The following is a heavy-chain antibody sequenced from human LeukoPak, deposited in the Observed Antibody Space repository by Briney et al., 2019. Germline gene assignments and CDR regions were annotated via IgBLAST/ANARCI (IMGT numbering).Heavy chain of an antibody. CDR2: IYYSGST. CDR3: ARVVRTARTFDI. Sequence: PSQTLSLTCTVSGGSISSGIYYWSWIRQHPGKGLEWIGYIYYSGSTDSKPSFKSRVTMSVDTSVNQFFLKLDSVTAADTAVYYCARVVRTARTFDIWGQGTMVTVSS. V-gene: IGHV4-31*03. J-gene: IGHJ3*02. CDR1: GGSISSGIYY. D-gene: IGHD4/OR15-4a*01.